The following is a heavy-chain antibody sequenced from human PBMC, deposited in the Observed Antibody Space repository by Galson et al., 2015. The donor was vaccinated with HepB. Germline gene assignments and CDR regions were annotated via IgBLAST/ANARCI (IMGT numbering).Heavy chain of an antibody. CDR3: ATAVTYDAFDI. D-gene: IGHD2-21*02. CDR1: GGSFSGYY. Sequence: ETLSLTCAVYGGSFSGYYWSWIRQPPGKGLEWIGEINHSGSTNYNPSLKSRVTISVDTSKNQFSLKLSSVTAADTAVYYCATAVTYDAFDIWGQGTMVTVSS. V-gene: IGHV4-34*01. CDR2: INHSGST. J-gene: IGHJ3*02.